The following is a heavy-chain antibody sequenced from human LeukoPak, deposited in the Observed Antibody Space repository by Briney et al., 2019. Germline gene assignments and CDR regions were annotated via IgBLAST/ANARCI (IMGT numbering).Heavy chain of an antibody. CDR2: IYYSGST. J-gene: IGHJ4*02. Sequence: SETLSLTCTVSGGSISSYYWSWIQQPPGKGLEWIGYIYYSGSTNYNPSLKSRVTISVDTSKNQFSLKLSSVTAADTAVYYCARTQNGVVATGLWGQGTLVTVSS. D-gene: IGHD5-12*01. V-gene: IGHV4-59*01. CDR3: ARTQNGVVATGL. CDR1: GGSISSYY.